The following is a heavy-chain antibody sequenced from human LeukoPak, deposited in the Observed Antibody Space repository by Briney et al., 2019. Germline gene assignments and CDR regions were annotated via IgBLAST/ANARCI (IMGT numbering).Heavy chain of an antibody. Sequence: SQTLSLTCTVSGGSIRSAAYYWSWIRQPPGKGLESIGYIYYSGSTYYNPSLKSRVTISVDTSKNQFSLKLSSVTAADTAVYYCARENFWLPKYYYGMDVWGQGTTVTVSS. CDR1: GGSIRSAAYY. CDR3: ARENFWLPKYYYGMDV. CDR2: IYYSGST. J-gene: IGHJ6*02. D-gene: IGHD3-3*01. V-gene: IGHV4-31*03.